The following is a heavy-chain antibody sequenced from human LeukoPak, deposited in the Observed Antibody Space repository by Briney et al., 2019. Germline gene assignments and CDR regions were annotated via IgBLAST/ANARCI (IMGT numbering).Heavy chain of an antibody. D-gene: IGHD1-26*01. Sequence: APVKVSCKASGYTFTSYAMNWVRQAPGQGLEWMGWINTNTGNPTYAQGFTGRFVFSLDTSVSTAYLQISNLKAEDTAVYYCARDRSGSYYHYYGMDVWGQGTTVTVSS. V-gene: IGHV7-4-1*02. CDR3: ARDRSGSYYHYYGMDV. CDR2: INTNTGNP. J-gene: IGHJ6*02. CDR1: GYTFTSYA.